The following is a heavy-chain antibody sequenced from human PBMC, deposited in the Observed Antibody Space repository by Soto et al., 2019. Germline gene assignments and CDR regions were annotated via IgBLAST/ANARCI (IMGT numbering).Heavy chain of an antibody. V-gene: IGHV4-34*01. Sequence: NPSETLSLTCAVYGGSFSGYYWSWIRQPPGKGLEWIGEINHSGSTNYNPSLKSRVTISVDTSKNQFSLKLSSVTAADTAVYYCARAQWLVPFDYWGQGTLVTVSS. D-gene: IGHD6-19*01. CDR3: ARAQWLVPFDY. J-gene: IGHJ4*02. CDR2: INHSGST. CDR1: GGSFSGYY.